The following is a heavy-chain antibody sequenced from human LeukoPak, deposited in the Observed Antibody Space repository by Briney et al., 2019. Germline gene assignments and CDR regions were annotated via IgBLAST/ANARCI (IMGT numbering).Heavy chain of an antibody. V-gene: IGHV4-34*01. CDR1: GGSFSGYY. J-gene: IGHJ3*02. CDR2: INHSGST. CDR3: ARHKLVVARIAAAGTSAFDI. D-gene: IGHD6-13*01. Sequence: PSETLSLTCAVYGGSFSGYYWSWIRQPPGKGLEWIGEINHSGSTNYNPSLKSRVTISVDTSKNQFSLKLSSVTAADTAVYYCARHKLVVARIAAAGTSAFDIWGQGTMVTVSS.